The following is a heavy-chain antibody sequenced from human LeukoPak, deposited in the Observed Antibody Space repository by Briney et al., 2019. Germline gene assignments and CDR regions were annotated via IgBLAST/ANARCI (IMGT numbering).Heavy chain of an antibody. CDR2: INYSGST. D-gene: IGHD3-9*01. CDR1: GGSISSSSYF. V-gene: IGHV4-39*01. Sequence: SETLSLTCTVSGGSISSSSYFWGWIRQPPGKGLEWIGSINYSGSTYYNPSLKSRVTISVDTSKNQFSLKLSSVTAADTAVYYCARQVPYYDILTGYYKDYWGQGTLVTVSS. CDR3: ARQVPYYDILTGYYKDY. J-gene: IGHJ4*02.